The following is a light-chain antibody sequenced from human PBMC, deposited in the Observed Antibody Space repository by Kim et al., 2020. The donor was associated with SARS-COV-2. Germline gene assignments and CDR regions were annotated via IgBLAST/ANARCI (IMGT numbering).Light chain of an antibody. CDR3: QQRSNWPPT. CDR1: QSVSDY. J-gene: IGKJ4*01. V-gene: IGKV3-11*01. CDR2: DAS. Sequence: SPGERATLSCRASQSVSDYLAWYQQKPGQAPRLLIYDASNRATGIAARFSGSGSGTGFTLTISSLEPEDFAVYFCQQRSNWPPTFGGGTKVDIK.